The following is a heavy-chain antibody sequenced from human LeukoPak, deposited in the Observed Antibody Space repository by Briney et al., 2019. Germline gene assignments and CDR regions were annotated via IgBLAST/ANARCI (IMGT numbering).Heavy chain of an antibody. CDR1: GLIPSTNY. V-gene: IGHV3-66*01. Sequence: GGSLRLSCALSGLIPSTNYMSWVRQAPGEGLEWVSMIYRDVNTNYADSVKGRFTISRDNSKNTLSLQMNNLRDEDPAVDFCARDKDWAFDFWGQGTLVTVSS. D-gene: IGHD3/OR15-3a*01. CDR2: IYRDVNT. CDR3: ARDKDWAFDF. J-gene: IGHJ4*02.